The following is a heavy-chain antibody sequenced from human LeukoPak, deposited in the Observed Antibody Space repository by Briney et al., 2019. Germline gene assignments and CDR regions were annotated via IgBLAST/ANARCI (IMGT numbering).Heavy chain of an antibody. CDR1: GFTFSDYY. V-gene: IGHV3-11*01. D-gene: IGHD3-10*01. CDR2: ISSSGSTI. CDR3: ARERTKYYYGSGSLTNWFDP. J-gene: IGHJ5*02. Sequence: GGSLRLSCAASGFTFSDYYMSWIRQAPGKGLEWVSYISSSGSTIYYADSVKGRFTISRDNAKNSLYLQMNSLGAEDTAVYYCARERTKYYYGSGSLTNWFDPWGQGTLVTVSS.